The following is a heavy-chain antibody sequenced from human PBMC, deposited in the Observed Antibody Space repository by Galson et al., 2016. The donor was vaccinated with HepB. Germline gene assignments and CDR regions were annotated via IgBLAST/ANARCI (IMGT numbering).Heavy chain of an antibody. V-gene: IGHV5-51*01. CDR1: GYSFTSYW. CDR3: TRHLYCDSVSCYREGDY. CDR2: IYPGDSDV. J-gene: IGHJ4*02. D-gene: IGHD2-2*02. Sequence: QSGAEVKKAGESLKISCKGSGYSFTSYWIAWVRQMPGKGLEWMGIIYPGDSDVRYSPSLQGQVPIPVDKSINTAYLQWSSLKASDTAMYYCTRHLYCDSVSCYREGDYWGQGTLVTVSS.